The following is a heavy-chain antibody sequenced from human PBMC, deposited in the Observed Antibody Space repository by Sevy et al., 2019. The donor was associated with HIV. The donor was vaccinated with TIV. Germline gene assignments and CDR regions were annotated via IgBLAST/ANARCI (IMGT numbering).Heavy chain of an antibody. CDR1: GFTFSSYG. Sequence: GGSLRLSCAASGFTFSSYGMHWVRQAPGKGLEWVAVIWYDGSNKYYADSVKGRFTISRDNSKNTLYLQMNSLRVDDTAVYYCARYFESRGNSDYFDYWGPGTLITVSS. D-gene: IGHD4-4*01. CDR3: ARYFESRGNSDYFDY. V-gene: IGHV3-33*01. J-gene: IGHJ4*02. CDR2: IWYDGSNK.